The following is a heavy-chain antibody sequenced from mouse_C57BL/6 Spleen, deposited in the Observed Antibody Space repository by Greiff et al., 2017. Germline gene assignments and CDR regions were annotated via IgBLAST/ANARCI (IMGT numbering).Heavy chain of an antibody. J-gene: IGHJ4*01. V-gene: IGHV5-9-1*02. CDR1: GFTFSSYA. CDR2: INSGGDYI. D-gene: IGHD2-4*01. CDR3: TRDRSGLRRGGYAMDY. Sequence: EVQRVESGEGLVKPGGSLKLSCAASGFTFSSYAMSWVRQTPEKRLEWVAYINSGGDYIYYADTVKGRFTISRDNARNTLYLQMSSLKSEDTAMYYCTRDRSGLRRGGYAMDYWGQGTSVTVSS.